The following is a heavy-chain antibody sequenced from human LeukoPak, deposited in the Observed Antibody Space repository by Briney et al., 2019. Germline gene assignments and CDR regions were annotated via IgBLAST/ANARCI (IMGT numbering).Heavy chain of an antibody. CDR2: ISGSGGST. D-gene: IGHD3-22*01. CDR1: GFTFSSYA. Sequence: GGSLRLSCAASGFTFSSYAMSWVRQAPGKGLEWVSAISGSGGSTYYADSVKGRSTISRDNSKNTLYLQMNSLRAEDTAVYYCAKTWGSSGYYYGSPDAFDIWGQGTMVTVSS. V-gene: IGHV3-23*01. J-gene: IGHJ3*02. CDR3: AKTWGSSGYYYGSPDAFDI.